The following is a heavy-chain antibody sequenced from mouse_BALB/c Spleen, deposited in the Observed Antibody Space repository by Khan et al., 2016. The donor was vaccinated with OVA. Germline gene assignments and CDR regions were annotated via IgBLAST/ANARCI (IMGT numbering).Heavy chain of an antibody. CDR3: SRSNCNYWFAY. V-gene: IGHV9-3-1*01. CDR2: INTYTGEA. Sequence: QIQLVQSGPELKKPGETVKISCKASGYTLTDYGMNWVKQAPGKGLKWMGWINTYTGEATYADDFKGRFAFSLETSASTAYLQINSLKTEYTATYFGSRSNCNYWFAYWGQGTLVTVSA. D-gene: IGHD2-1*01. CDR1: GYTLTDYG. J-gene: IGHJ3*01.